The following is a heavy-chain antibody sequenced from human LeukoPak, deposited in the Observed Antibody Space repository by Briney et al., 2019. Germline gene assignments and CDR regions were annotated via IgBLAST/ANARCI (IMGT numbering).Heavy chain of an antibody. CDR3: ACVPSTYYYDSSGYDDAFDI. CDR2: INPNSGGT. CDR1: GYTFTGYY. V-gene: IGHV1-2*02. D-gene: IGHD3-22*01. J-gene: IGHJ3*02. Sequence: ASVKVSCKASGYTFTGYYMHWVRQAPGQGLEWMGWINPNSGGTNYAQKFQGRVTMTRDTSISTAYMELSRLRSDDTAVYYCACVPSTYYYDSSGYDDAFDIWGQGTMVTVSS.